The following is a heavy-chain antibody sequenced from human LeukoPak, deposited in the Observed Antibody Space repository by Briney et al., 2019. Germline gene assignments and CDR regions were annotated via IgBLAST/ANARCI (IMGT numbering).Heavy chain of an antibody. CDR3: ANVYGSGSY. CDR1: GFTLSSYS. J-gene: IGHJ4*02. D-gene: IGHD3-10*01. Sequence: GGSLRLSCTASGFTLSSYSMNWVRQAPGKGLEWVSSISTSSSYIYYADSVKGRFTISRDNARNSLYLQMNTLRAEDTAVYYCANVYGSGSYWGQGTLVTVSS. CDR2: ISTSSSYI. V-gene: IGHV3-21*04.